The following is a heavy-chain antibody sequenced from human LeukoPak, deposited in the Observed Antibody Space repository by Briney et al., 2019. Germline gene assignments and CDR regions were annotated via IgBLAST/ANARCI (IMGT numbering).Heavy chain of an antibody. D-gene: IGHD6-6*01. Sequence: PGGSLRLSCAASGFTFSSYGMHWVRQAPGKGLEWVAVIWYDGSNKYYAGSVKGRFTISRDNSKNTLYLQMNGLRAEDTAVYYCARDVEYSSSGGGDYWGQGTLVTVSS. CDR3: ARDVEYSSSGGGDY. J-gene: IGHJ4*02. CDR1: GFTFSSYG. V-gene: IGHV3-33*01. CDR2: IWYDGSNK.